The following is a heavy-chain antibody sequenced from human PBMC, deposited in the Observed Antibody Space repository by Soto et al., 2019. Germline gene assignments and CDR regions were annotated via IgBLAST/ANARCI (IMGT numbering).Heavy chain of an antibody. V-gene: IGHV1-18*04. Sequence: ASVKVSCKAFRYSFTSDGISWVRQAPGQGLEWMGWISAYNGNTNYAKKFQGRVTMTTDTSTSTAYMELRSLRSDDTAVYYCARDYYDRAGFDYWGQGTLVTVSS. J-gene: IGHJ4*02. D-gene: IGHD3-22*01. CDR3: ARDYYDRAGFDY. CDR2: ISAYNGNT. CDR1: RYSFTSDG.